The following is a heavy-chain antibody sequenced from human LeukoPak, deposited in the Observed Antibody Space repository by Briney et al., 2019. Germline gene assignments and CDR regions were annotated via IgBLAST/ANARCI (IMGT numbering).Heavy chain of an antibody. J-gene: IGHJ4*02. CDR1: GLNFDDSA. V-gene: IGHV3-43*02. CDR2: ISADGGST. Sequence: GGSLRLSCVASGLNFDDSAMHWVRQAPGKGPEWVSLISADGGSTFSADSVKGRFSISRDNSKNSLYLQMNSLRSEDTAMYYCAKESGKFDYWGQGTLVAASS. CDR3: AKESGKFDY.